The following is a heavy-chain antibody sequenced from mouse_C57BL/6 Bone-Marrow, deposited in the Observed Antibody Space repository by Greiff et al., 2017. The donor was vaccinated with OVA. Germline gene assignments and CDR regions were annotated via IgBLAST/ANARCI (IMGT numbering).Heavy chain of an antibody. Sequence: QVQLQQPGAELVKPGASVKMSCKASGYTFTSYWITWVKQRPGQGLEWIGDIYPGSGSTNYNGKFKGKATLTADKSSSTAYMQLSSLTSEDSAVYFCARSGSSFAYWGQGTLVTVSA. CDR1: GYTFTSYW. CDR3: ARSGSSFAY. CDR2: IYPGSGST. J-gene: IGHJ3*01. D-gene: IGHD1-1*01. V-gene: IGHV1-55*01.